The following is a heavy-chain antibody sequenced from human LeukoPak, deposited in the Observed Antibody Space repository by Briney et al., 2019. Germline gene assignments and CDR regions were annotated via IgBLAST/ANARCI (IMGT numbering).Heavy chain of an antibody. CDR2: IYSGGST. CDR3: ARSRYGSGSPIYYYGMDV. CDR1: GFTVSSNY. J-gene: IGHJ6*02. V-gene: IGHV3-66*01. D-gene: IGHD3-10*01. Sequence: PGGSLRLSCAASGFTVSSNYMSWVRQAPGKGLEWVSVIYSGGSTYYADSVKGRFTISRDNSKNTLYLQMNSLRAEDTAVYYCARSRYGSGSPIYYYGMDVWGQGTTVTVSS.